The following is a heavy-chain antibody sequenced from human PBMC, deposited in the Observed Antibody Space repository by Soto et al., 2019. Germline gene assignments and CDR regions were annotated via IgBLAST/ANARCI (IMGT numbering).Heavy chain of an antibody. CDR2: IKPDGSEK. CDR1: GFTFSSYG. D-gene: IGHD1-20*01. J-gene: IGHJ4*02. Sequence: GGSLRLSCAASGFTFSSYGMHWVRQAPGKGLEWVANIKPDGSEKYYVDSVNGRFTISRDNAKNSLFLQMNSLRAEDTAVYYCARDNNWAYDYWGQGTLVTVSS. V-gene: IGHV3-7*01. CDR3: ARDNNWAYDY.